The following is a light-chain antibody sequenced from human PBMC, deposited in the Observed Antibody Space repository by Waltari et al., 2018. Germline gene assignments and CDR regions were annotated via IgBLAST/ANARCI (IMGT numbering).Light chain of an antibody. V-gene: IGLV2-14*03. CDR2: DVS. Sequence: SPGQSITISCTGTSSDVGGYNYVSWYQQHPGKAPKLIIYDVSERPSGVSTRFSGSKSGNTASLTISGLQAEDEADYYCSSYRTTTTRLFGGGTKVTVL. CDR3: SSYRTTTTRL. J-gene: IGLJ2*01. CDR1: SSDVGGYNY.